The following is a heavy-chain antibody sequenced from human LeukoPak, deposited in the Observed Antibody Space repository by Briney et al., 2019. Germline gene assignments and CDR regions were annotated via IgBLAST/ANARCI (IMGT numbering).Heavy chain of an antibody. CDR1: GYTFTSYG. D-gene: IGHD1-7*01. V-gene: IGHV1-18*01. J-gene: IGHJ4*02. Sequence: ASVKVSCKASGYTFTSYGISWVRQAPGQGLEWMGWISAYNGNTNYAQKLQGRVTMTTDTSTSTAYMELRSLRSDDTAVYYCATIPGTKNGVVSDYWGQGTLVTVSS. CDR3: ATIPGTKNGVVSDY. CDR2: ISAYNGNT.